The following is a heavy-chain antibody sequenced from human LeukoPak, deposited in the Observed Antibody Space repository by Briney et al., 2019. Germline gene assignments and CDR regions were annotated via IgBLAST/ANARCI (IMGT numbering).Heavy chain of an antibody. CDR1: GFNFNTYA. CDR2: VLFDGSDQ. D-gene: IGHD6-19*01. V-gene: IGHV3-30*04. CDR3: ARVSKPGWYDYYYMDV. Sequence: GGSLRLSCAASGFNFNTYAMKWVRQAPGKGLEWLAVVLFDGSDQYYADSVQGRFTISRDNSQNTLYLQMDSLRVEDTAVYYCARVSKPGWYDYYYMDVWGKGTTVTVSS. J-gene: IGHJ6*03.